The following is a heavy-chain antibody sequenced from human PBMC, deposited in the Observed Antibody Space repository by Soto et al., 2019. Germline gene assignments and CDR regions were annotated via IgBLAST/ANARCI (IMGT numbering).Heavy chain of an antibody. V-gene: IGHV3-30-3*01. J-gene: IGHJ4*02. CDR2: ISYDGSKK. Sequence: GGSLRLSCAASGFTFSSYDIHWVRQAPGKGLEWVAVISYDGSKKYYADSVKGRFTISRDNSKNTLYLQMNSLRAEDTAVYYCARDPLQGYFDYWGQGTLVTVSS. CDR1: GFTFSSYD. CDR3: ARDPLQGYFDY.